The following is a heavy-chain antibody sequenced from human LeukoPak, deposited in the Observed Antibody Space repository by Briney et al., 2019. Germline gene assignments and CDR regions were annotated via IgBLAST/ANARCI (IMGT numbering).Heavy chain of an antibody. CDR3: ARVGRTGSGSYYSYFDY. V-gene: IGHV4-4*07. CDR1: GGSISSHY. CDR2: IYTSGST. D-gene: IGHD3-10*01. Sequence: SQTLSLTCTVSGGSISSHYWSWIRQPAGKGLEWIGRIYTSGSTNYNPSLKSRVTMSVDTSKNQFSLKLSSVTAADTAVYYCARVGRTGSGSYYSYFDYWGQGTLVTVSS. J-gene: IGHJ4*02.